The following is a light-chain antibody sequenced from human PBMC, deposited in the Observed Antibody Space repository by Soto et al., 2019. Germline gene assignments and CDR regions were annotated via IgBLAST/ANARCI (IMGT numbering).Light chain of an antibody. CDR1: QSVSSSY. CDR2: GAS. V-gene: IGKV3-20*01. J-gene: IGKJ2*02. Sequence: EIVLTQSPGTLSLSPGDRATLSCRASQSVSSSYLAWYQQKPGQAPRLLIYGASSSATSIPDRFSGSVSGTEYTLTICRREREDFSVYYCQQYCSSPMCTFGQGTKLEIK. CDR3: QQYCSSPMCT.